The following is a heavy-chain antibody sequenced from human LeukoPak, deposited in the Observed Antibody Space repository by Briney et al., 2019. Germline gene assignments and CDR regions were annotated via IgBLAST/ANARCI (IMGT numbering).Heavy chain of an antibody. CDR3: AKDGSDTIAAATYYYYGMDV. D-gene: IGHD6-13*01. V-gene: IGHV3-30-3*01. Sequence: GGSLRLSCAASGFTFSSYAMHWVRQAPGKGLEWVAVISYDGSNKYYADSVKGRFTISRDNSKNTLYLQINSLRGEDTALYFCAKDGSDTIAAATYYYYGMDVWGQGTTVTVSS. CDR2: ISYDGSNK. CDR1: GFTFSSYA. J-gene: IGHJ6*02.